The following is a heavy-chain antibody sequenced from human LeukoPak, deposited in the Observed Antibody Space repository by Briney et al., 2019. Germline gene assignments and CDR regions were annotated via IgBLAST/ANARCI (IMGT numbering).Heavy chain of an antibody. CDR3: ARPDTAMVRGYYFDY. CDR2: ISSSSSYI. V-gene: IGHV3-21*01. J-gene: IGHJ4*02. Sequence: GGSLRLSCAASGFTFRSYSMNWVRQAPGKGLEWVSSISSSSSYIYYADSVKGRFTISRDNAKNSLYLQMNSLRAEDTAVYYCARPDTAMVRGYYFDYWGQGTLVTVSS. CDR1: GFTFRSYS. D-gene: IGHD5-18*01.